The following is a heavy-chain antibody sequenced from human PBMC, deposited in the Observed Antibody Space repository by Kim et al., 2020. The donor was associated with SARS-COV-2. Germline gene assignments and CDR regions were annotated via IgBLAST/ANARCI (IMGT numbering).Heavy chain of an antibody. Sequence: IYYADSVRGRVIVSRDNGKNSLYLQMNSRRDEDTAVYYCAKDSNIISHEYWGQGTLVTVSS. V-gene: IGHV3-48*02. D-gene: IGHD6-6*01. J-gene: IGHJ4*02. CDR2: I. CDR3: AKDSNIISHEY.